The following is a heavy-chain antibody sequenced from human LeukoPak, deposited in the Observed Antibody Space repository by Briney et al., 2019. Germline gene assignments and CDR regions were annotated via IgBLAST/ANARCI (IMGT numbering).Heavy chain of an antibody. V-gene: IGHV4-4*02. CDR1: GDSINSFDW. CDR2: IYYSGST. D-gene: IGHD2-21*02. CDR3: AAQLVVTGTFDY. J-gene: IGHJ4*02. Sequence: SETLSLTCAVSGDSINSFDWWSWVRQSPARGLEWIGYIYYSGSTNYNPSLKSRVTISVDTSKNQFSLKLSSVTAADTAVYYCAAQLVVTGTFDYWGQGTLVTVSS.